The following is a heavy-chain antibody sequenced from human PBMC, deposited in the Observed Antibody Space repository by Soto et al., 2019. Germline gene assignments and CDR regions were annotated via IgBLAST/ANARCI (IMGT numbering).Heavy chain of an antibody. D-gene: IGHD4-17*01. V-gene: IGHV3-7*01. Sequence: EVQLVESGGALVQPGGSLRLSCAASGFTFSSYWMSWVRQAPGKGLGWVANIKQDGSDKYYVDSVKGRFTISRDNTKNSLYLQMNSLRAEDTAVHYCAKSHYGFRTGGGQGTVVTVSS. J-gene: IGHJ4*02. CDR1: GFTFSSYW. CDR3: AKSHYGFRTG. CDR2: IKQDGSDK.